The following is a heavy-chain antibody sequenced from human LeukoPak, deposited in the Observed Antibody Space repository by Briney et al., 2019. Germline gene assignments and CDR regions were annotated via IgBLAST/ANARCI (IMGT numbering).Heavy chain of an antibody. D-gene: IGHD4-11*01. CDR3: ARAKDYLALFDY. J-gene: IGHJ4*02. CDR2: ISDSGSTT. V-gene: IGHV3-48*03. CDR1: GFTFSNYE. Sequence: GGSLRLSCAASGFTFSNYEMNWVRQAPGKGLEWISYISDSGSTTYYADSVKGRFTISRDNSKNTLYLQMNSLRAEDTAVYYCARAKDYLALFDYWGQGTLVTVSS.